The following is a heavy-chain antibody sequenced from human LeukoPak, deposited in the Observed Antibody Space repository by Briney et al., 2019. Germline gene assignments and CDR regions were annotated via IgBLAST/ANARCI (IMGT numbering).Heavy chain of an antibody. J-gene: IGHJ4*02. CDR3: ARGEYIDVAGLGY. V-gene: IGHV1-2*02. CDR2: INPDTGDT. D-gene: IGHD6-19*01. Sequence: ASVKVSCTTSGSTFTDYFMHWVRQAPGQGLEWMGWINPDTGDTISVRKFQGRGTLTRDTSISTAYMELSRLGSDDTAVYYCARGEYIDVAGLGYWGQGTLVTVSS. CDR1: GSTFTDYF.